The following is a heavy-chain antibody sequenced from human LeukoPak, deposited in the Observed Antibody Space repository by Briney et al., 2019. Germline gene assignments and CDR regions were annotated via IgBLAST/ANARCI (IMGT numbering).Heavy chain of an antibody. V-gene: IGHV3-48*03. CDR1: GFTFSSYE. Sequence: GGSLRLSCAASGFTFSSYEMNWVRQAPGKGLEWVSYISSTGATIYYADSVKGRFTISRDNAKNSLYLQMNSLRAEDTAVYYCARDFSSSWPFDSWGQGTLVTVSS. CDR2: ISSTGATI. D-gene: IGHD6-13*01. CDR3: ARDFSSSWPFDS. J-gene: IGHJ4*02.